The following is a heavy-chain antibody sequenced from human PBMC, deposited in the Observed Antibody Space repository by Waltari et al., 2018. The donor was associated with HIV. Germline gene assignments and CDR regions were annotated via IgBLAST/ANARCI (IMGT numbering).Heavy chain of an antibody. CDR2: LYYSGST. D-gene: IGHD3-16*01. CDR3: VAGPDSANSYFPSGGCF. Sequence: QLQLQESGPGLVTPLETLSLTCTVSGGSIRGGFSFCGWLRQPPGTGLQWIGNLYYSGSTYYNPSLKGRVTITEDTSKNHFSLRLTSVTAADTAIYYCVAGPDSANSYFPSGGCFWGQGSLVSVSS. V-gene: IGHV4-39*02. CDR1: GGSIRGGFSF. J-gene: IGHJ4*02.